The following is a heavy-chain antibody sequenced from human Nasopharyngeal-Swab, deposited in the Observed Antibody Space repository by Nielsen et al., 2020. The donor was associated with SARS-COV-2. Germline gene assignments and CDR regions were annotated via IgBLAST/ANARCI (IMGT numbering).Heavy chain of an antibody. J-gene: IGHJ4*02. CDR2: ISGSGGST. Sequence: GESLKISCAASGFTFSSYAMSWVRQAPGKGLEWVSAISGSGGSTYYADSVKGRFTISRDNSKNTLYLQMNSLRAEDTAVYYCTRLGYGGNPDYWGQGTVVTVSS. CDR3: TRLGYGGNPDY. D-gene: IGHD4-23*01. CDR1: GFTFSSYA. V-gene: IGHV3-23*01.